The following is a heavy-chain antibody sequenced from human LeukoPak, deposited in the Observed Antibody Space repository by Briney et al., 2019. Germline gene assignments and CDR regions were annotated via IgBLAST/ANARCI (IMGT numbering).Heavy chain of an antibody. J-gene: IGHJ5*02. CDR2: ISGSGGST. CDR3: AKEKKLLWFGELAPSWFDP. D-gene: IGHD3-10*01. V-gene: IGHV3-23*01. Sequence: PGGSLRLSCAASGFTFSSYAMSWVRQAPGKGLEWVSAISGSGGSTYYADSVKGRFTISRDNSKNTLYLQMNSLRAKDTAVYYCAKEKKLLWFGELAPSWFDPWGQGTLVTVSS. CDR1: GFTFSSYA.